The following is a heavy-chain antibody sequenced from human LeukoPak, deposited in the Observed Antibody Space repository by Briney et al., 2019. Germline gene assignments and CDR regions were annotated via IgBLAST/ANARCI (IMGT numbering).Heavy chain of an antibody. D-gene: IGHD3-10*01. Sequence: IPSETLSLTCTVSGGSISSSSYYWGWIRQPPGKGLEWIGSIYYSGSTYYNPSLKSRVTISVDTSKNQFSLKLSSVTAADTAVYYCASPYYYGSGSSHWGQGTLVTISS. CDR3: ASPYYYGSGSSH. CDR1: GGSISSSSYY. V-gene: IGHV4-39*01. J-gene: IGHJ4*02. CDR2: IYYSGST.